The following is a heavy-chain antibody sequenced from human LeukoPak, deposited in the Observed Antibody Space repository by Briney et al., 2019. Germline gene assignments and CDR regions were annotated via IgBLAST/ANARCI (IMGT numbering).Heavy chain of an antibody. D-gene: IGHD3-10*01. CDR2: INSDGSST. Sequence: GGSLRLSCAASGFTFSSYWMHWVRQAPGKGLVWVSRINSDGSSTSYADSVKGRFTISRDNAKNTLYLQMNSLRAEDTAVYYCARVFPGLGSDNAFDIWGQGTMVTVSS. V-gene: IGHV3-74*01. J-gene: IGHJ3*02. CDR3: ARVFPGLGSDNAFDI. CDR1: GFTFSSYW.